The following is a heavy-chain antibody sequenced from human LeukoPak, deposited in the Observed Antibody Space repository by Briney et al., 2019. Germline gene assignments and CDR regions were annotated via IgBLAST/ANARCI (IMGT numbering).Heavy chain of an antibody. CDR1: GFTFSSYS. V-gene: IGHV3-21*04. D-gene: IGHD3-22*01. CDR3: AKRRSYYDSSGYYGTADY. J-gene: IGHJ4*02. CDR2: ISSSSSYI. Sequence: GGSLRLSCAASGFTFSSYSMNWVRQAPGKGLEWVSSISSSSSYIYYADSVKGRFTISRDNSKNTLYLQMNSLRAEDTAVYYCAKRRSYYDSSGYYGTADYWGQGTLVTVSS.